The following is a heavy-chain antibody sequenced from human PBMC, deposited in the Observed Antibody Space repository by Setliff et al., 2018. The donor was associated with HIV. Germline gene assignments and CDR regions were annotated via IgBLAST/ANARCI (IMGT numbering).Heavy chain of an antibody. V-gene: IGHV3-7*01. CDR2: INHVGREK. CDR3: ARDWRSGYDLNFDY. D-gene: IGHD5-12*01. CDR1: GFTFSDYW. J-gene: IGHJ4*02. Sequence: PGGSLRLSCAASGFTFSDYWMSWVRQAPGKGLEWVANINHVGREKYYLDSLEGRFTISRDNAKNSLFLQMNSLRAEDTAVYYCARDWRSGYDLNFDYWGQGTLVTVSS.